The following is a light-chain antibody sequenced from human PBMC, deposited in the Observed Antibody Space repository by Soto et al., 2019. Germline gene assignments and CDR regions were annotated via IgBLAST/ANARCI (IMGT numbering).Light chain of an antibody. CDR1: QTVGSW. Sequence: DIQMTQSPSSLSASVGERVTVTCRASQTVGSWFAWYQQKPGRAPRLLIFDASSLESGVPSRFSGNGSGTEFTLTISSLQPDDFAGYYCQQYNNYSGMFGQGTKVDIK. V-gene: IGKV1-5*01. J-gene: IGKJ1*01. CDR3: QQYNNYSGM. CDR2: DAS.